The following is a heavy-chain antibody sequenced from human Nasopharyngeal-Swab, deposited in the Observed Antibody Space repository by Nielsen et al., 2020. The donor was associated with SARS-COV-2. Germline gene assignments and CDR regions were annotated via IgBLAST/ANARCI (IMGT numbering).Heavy chain of an antibody. D-gene: IGHD3-9*01. CDR2: ISSSSSTI. CDR1: GFTFSSYS. V-gene: IGHV3-48*02. Sequence: GGSLRLSCAASGFTFSSYSMNWVRQAPGKGLEWVSYISSSSSTIYYADSVKGRFTISRDNAKNSLYLQMNSLRDEDTAVYYCARDPSGQRRYFDWTDAFDIWGQGTMVTVSS. CDR3: ARDPSGQRRYFDWTDAFDI. J-gene: IGHJ3*02.